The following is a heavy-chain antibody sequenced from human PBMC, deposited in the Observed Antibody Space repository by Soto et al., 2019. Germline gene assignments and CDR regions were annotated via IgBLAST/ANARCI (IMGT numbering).Heavy chain of an antibody. Sequence: SVTLSLTCTVAGGSIISYDGRWIRQPPGKGLEWIGYIYYSGSTNYNPSLKSRVTISVDTSKNQFSLKLSSVTAADSAVYHCARIWGLDAFDIWGQGTMVTVSS. CDR2: IYYSGST. D-gene: IGHD3-16*01. CDR3: ARIWGLDAFDI. V-gene: IGHV4-59*08. J-gene: IGHJ3*02. CDR1: GGSIISYD.